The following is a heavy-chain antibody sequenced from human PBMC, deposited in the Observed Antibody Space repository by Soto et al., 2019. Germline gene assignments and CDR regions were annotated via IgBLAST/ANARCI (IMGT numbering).Heavy chain of an antibody. CDR3: AREKGYYDSSGYLSWCCDY. J-gene: IGHJ4*02. V-gene: IGHV3-30*14. CDR1: GFTFSSYA. Sequence: QVQLVESGGGVVQPGRSLRLSCAASGFTFSSYAMHWVRQAPGKGLEWVAVISYDGSNKYYADSVKGRFTISRDNSKNTLYLQMNSLRAEDTAVYYCAREKGYYDSSGYLSWCCDYWGQGTLVSVAS. CDR2: ISYDGSNK. D-gene: IGHD3-22*01.